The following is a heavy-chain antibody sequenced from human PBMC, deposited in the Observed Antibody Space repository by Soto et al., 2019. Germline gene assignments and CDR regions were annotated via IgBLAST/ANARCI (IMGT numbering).Heavy chain of an antibody. J-gene: IGHJ1*01. CDR1: GGTFSSYT. CDR2: IIPLYRTA. CDR3: GRVVWGTIIQS. V-gene: IGHV1-69*13. Sequence: SSVNVCCNASGGTFSSYTINSVRQAPGQGLEWVGGIIPLYRTANDAQKFQGRVTITADESTRTAYMELSSLRSEDTAVYYWGRVVWGTIIQSWGQGSLVTV. D-gene: IGHD3-10*01.